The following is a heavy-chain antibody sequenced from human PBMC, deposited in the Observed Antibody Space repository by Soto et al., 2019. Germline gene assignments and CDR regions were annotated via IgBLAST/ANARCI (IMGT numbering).Heavy chain of an antibody. V-gene: IGHV4-31*03. CDR1: GGSISSGGYY. Sequence: PSETLSLTCTVSGGSISSGGYYWSWIRQHPGKGLEGIGYIYYSGSTYYNPSLKSRVTISVDTTKNQFSLKLSSVTAADTAVYYCARDRSARRYYYYYYYGMDVWGQGTTVTVSS. J-gene: IGHJ6*02. D-gene: IGHD5-18*01. CDR2: IYYSGST. CDR3: ARDRSARRYYYYYYYGMDV.